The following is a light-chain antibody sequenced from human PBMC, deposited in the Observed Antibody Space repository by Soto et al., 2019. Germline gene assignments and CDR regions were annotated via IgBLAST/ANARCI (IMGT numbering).Light chain of an antibody. Sequence: DVQMTQSPSSLSGSVVDSVTIACRASQTVSKFVNWYQQKPGKVPDLLIYSASTLYSGVPSRLSGSGYGTEFTLTISNLQPEDFATYYCQQTYSXPRTCAQGTKV. V-gene: IGKV1-39*01. CDR3: QQTYSXPRT. CDR2: SAS. CDR1: QTVSKF. J-gene: IGKJ1*01.